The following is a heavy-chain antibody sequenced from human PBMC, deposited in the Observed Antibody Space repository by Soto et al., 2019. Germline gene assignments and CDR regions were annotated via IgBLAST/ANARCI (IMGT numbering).Heavy chain of an antibody. Sequence: QVQLQESDAGLVKASQTLSLTCTVSGGSVSSGAYYWTWIRQRPGKCLEWIGYIYYSGSTYYSPSLKSRLSISLDTSKNQFSLRLSSVTAADTAMYYCARARLRAVYAFDIWGQGTMVTVSS. D-gene: IGHD5-12*01. V-gene: IGHV4-31*03. CDR2: IYYSGST. J-gene: IGHJ3*02. CDR1: GGSVSSGAYY. CDR3: ARARLRAVYAFDI.